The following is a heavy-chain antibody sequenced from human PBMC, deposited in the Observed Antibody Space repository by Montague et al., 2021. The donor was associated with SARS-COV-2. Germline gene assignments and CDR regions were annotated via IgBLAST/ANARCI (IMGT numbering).Heavy chain of an antibody. CDR1: GGSVSDYY. CDR3: ARGPRITVLVVVITDIWFDP. CDR2: INHSGST. Sequence: SETLSLTCAVYGGSVSDYYWSWIRQPPGKGLEWIGEINHSGSTNYNPSXXSRVTTSVDTSKNQFSLKLTSVTAADTAVYYCARGPRITVLVVVITDIWFDPGGQGTLVTVSS. D-gene: IGHD3-22*01. J-gene: IGHJ5*02. V-gene: IGHV4-34*01.